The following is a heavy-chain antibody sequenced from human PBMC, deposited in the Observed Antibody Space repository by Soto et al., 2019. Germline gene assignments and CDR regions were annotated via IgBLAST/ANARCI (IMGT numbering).Heavy chain of an antibody. CDR3: ARDLSPYLPGGAFDI. CDR2: INAGNGNT. D-gene: IGHD2-15*01. J-gene: IGHJ3*02. V-gene: IGHV1-3*01. CDR1: GYTFTSYA. Sequence: ASVKVSCKASGYTFTSYAMHWVRQAPGQRLEWMGWINAGNGNTKYSQKFQGRVTITRDTSASTAYMELSSLRSEDTAVYYCARDLSPYLPGGAFDIWGQGTMVTVSS.